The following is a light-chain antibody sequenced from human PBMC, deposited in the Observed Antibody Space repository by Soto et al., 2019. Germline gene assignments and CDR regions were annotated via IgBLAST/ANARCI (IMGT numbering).Light chain of an antibody. V-gene: IGKV1-12*01. CDR1: QGVGGW. Sequence: IQMTQSPSSVSASVGDRVTMTCRASQGVGGWLAWYQQKPGKVPKLLIYATSSLHSGVPSRFRGSGSATDFTLSISSLQPEDFETHYCQQTHSLPLSLGPRTNVDIK. CDR3: QQTHSLPLS. CDR2: ATS. J-gene: IGKJ3*01.